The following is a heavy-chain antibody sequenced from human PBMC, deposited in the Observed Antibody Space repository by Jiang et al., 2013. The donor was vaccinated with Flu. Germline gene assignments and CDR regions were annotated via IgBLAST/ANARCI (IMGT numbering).Heavy chain of an antibody. CDR3: AAWLQLSDAFDI. Sequence: GLVKPSETLSLTCTVSGGSISSYYWSWIRQPPGKGLEWIGYIYYSGSTNYNPSLKSRVTISVDTSKNQFSLKLSSVTAADTAVYYCAAWLQLSDAFDIWGQGTMVTVSS. J-gene: IGHJ3*02. V-gene: IGHV4-59*01. CDR2: IYYSGST. CDR1: GGSISSYY. D-gene: IGHD5-24*01.